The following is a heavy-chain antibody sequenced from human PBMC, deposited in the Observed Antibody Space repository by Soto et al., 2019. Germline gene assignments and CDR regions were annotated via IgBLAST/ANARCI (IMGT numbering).Heavy chain of an antibody. D-gene: IGHD5-18*01. V-gene: IGHV4-59*01. CDR3: VGSLMSRAMESFDS. J-gene: IGHJ4*02. Sequence: HVQLQESGPGLVKPSEPLSLTCSVSAGSISRYYWGWVRQSPGEGLEWIAHISYTVDASYNPSLKIRVTISLDTYTNQIALSLMSVTAADTAVYYCVGSLMSRAMESFDSWGQGTLVTVTS. CDR2: ISYTVDA. CDR1: AGSISRYY.